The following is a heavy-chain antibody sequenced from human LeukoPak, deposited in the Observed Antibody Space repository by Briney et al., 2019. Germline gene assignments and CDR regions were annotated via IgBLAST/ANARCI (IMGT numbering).Heavy chain of an antibody. J-gene: IGHJ6*03. CDR2: INPNSGGT. V-gene: IGHV1-2*02. CDR1: GYTFTGYY. D-gene: IGHD5-18*01. CDR3: ARVDRYSYYYYMDV. Sequence: ASVKVSCKASGYTFTGYYMHWVRQAPGQGLEWMGWINPNSGGTNYAQKFQGRVTMTRDTSISTAYMELSSLRSEDTAVYYCARVDRYSYYYYMDVWGKGTTVTVSS.